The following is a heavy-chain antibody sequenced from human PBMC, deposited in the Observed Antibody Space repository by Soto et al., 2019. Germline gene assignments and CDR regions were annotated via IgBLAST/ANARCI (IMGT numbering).Heavy chain of an antibody. D-gene: IGHD3-16*01. V-gene: IGHV2-5*01. J-gene: IGHJ4*02. CDR2: IYWHDDK. Sequence: SGPTLGHPTYTFSLTCDFSGFSLSTSGVGVNWIRQPPGKALEWLALIYWHDDKRYSPSLKSRLTITKDTSQNHVVLTMTNMDPVDTATYYCAHRGGATVGLYYFDYWGQGALVNVYS. CDR3: AHRGGATVGLYYFDY. CDR1: GFSLSTSGVG.